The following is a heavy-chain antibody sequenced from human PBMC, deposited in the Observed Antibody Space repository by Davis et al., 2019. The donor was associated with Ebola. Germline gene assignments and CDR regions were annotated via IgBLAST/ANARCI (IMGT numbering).Heavy chain of an antibody. Sequence: ASVKVSCKASGYTFTSYYMHWVRQAPGQGLEWMGIINPSGGSTSYAQKFQGRVTMTRDTSTSTVYMELSSLRSEDTAVYYCARGAFFTRFVHGSGGYYYYYMDVWGKGTTVTVCS. CDR1: GYTFTSYY. D-gene: IGHD3-10*01. CDR2: INPSGGST. CDR3: ARGAFFTRFVHGSGGYYYYYMDV. J-gene: IGHJ6*03. V-gene: IGHV1-46*01.